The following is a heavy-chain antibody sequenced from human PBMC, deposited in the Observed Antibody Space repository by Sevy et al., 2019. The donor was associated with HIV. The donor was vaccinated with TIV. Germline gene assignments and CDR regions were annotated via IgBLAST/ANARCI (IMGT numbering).Heavy chain of an antibody. Sequence: ASVKVSCKASGYTFTDYYMHWVRQAPGQGLEWMGRINPYSGDTKYPQKFQGRVTMTRDTSISTAYMVLSGLRFDDTAVYYCAREAGSNYYGQIDYWGLGSLVTVSS. CDR3: AREAGSNYYGQIDY. CDR1: GYTFTDYY. J-gene: IGHJ4*02. D-gene: IGHD4-4*01. V-gene: IGHV1-2*06. CDR2: INPYSGDT.